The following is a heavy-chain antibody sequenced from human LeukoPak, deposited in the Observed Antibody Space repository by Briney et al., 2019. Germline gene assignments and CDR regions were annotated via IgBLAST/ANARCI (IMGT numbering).Heavy chain of an antibody. CDR1: GGSISSSSYY. Sequence: PSETLSLTCTVSGGSISSSSYYWGWIRQPPGKGLEWIGSIYHSGNTYYNPSLKSRVTISVDTSKNQFSLKLSSVTAADTAVYYCARVGAVAGSSYYYYYYMDVWGKGTTVTVSS. CDR2: IYHSGNT. CDR3: ARVGAVAGSSYYYYYYMDV. J-gene: IGHJ6*03. V-gene: IGHV4-39*07. D-gene: IGHD6-19*01.